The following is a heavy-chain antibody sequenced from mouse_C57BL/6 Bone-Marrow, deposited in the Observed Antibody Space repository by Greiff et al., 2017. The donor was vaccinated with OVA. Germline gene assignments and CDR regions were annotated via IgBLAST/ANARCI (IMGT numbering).Heavy chain of an antibody. J-gene: IGHJ4*01. CDR3: ARDPLYYYGSSPLAMDY. D-gene: IGHD1-1*01. V-gene: IGHV5-4*01. CDR1: GFTFSSYA. CDR2: ISDGGSYT. Sequence: EVMLVESGGGLVKPGGSLKLSCAVSGFTFSSYAMSWVRQTPEKRLEWVATISDGGSYTYYPANVKGRFTISRATAKNNLNQQMRQLKSEDTAMYDCARDPLYYYGSSPLAMDYWGQGTSVTVSS.